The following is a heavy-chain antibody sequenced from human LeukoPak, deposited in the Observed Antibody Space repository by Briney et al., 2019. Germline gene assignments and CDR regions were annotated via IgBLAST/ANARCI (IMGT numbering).Heavy chain of an antibody. V-gene: IGHV3-11*04. CDR1: GFTFSDYY. CDR3: ARYDYLGTHFYFYMDV. J-gene: IGHJ6*03. Sequence: GGSLRLSCAASGFTFSDYYMSSIRQAPGKGLEWVSYISSSGSAIYYADSVKGRFTISRDNAKNSLYLQMNSLRAEDTAVYYCARYDYLGTHFYFYMDVWGKGTTVTVSS. CDR2: ISSSGSAI. D-gene: IGHD4/OR15-4a*01.